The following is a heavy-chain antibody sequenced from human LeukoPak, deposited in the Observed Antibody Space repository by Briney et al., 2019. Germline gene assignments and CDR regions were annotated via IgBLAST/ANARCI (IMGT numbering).Heavy chain of an antibody. J-gene: IGHJ4*02. CDR1: GGSISSRNHY. CDR3: SRHVNTFDY. CDR2: IFYTGNT. V-gene: IGHV4-39*01. Sequence: SETLSLTCSVSGGSISSRNHYWGWIRQPPGKGLEWIGSIFYTGNTYYNPSLRSRVTMPVDTSKNHFSLNLSSVTAADMAVYYCSRHVNTFDYWGQGALVTVSS.